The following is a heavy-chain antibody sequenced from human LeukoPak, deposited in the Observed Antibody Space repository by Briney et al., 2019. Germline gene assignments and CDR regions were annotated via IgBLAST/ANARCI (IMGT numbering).Heavy chain of an antibody. CDR1: GFTFSSCS. CDR3: AKDVNRFAYYYYYMDV. V-gene: IGHV3-33*06. CDR2: IWYDGSNK. D-gene: IGHD1-14*01. J-gene: IGHJ6*03. Sequence: RGCLRRSCAEEGFTFSSCSMHWVRQAPGKGLEWVAVIWYDGSNKYYADSVKGRFTISRDNSENTLYLQMNSLRAEDTAVYYCAKDVNRFAYYYYYMDVWGQGTTVTVSS.